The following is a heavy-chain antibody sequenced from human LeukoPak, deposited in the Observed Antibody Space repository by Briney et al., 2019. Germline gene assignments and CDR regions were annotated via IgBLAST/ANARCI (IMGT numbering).Heavy chain of an antibody. V-gene: IGHV1-8*02. CDR2: MNPNSGNT. CDR1: GYTFTSYD. CDR3: ARARYFDWLYYYYYYMDV. J-gene: IGHJ6*03. D-gene: IGHD3-9*01. Sequence: GASVKVSCKASGYTFTSYDINWVRQATGQGLEWMGWMNPNSGNTGYAQKFQGRVTMTRNTSISTAYMELSSLRSEDTAVYYCARARYFDWLYYYYYYMDVWGKGTTVTISS.